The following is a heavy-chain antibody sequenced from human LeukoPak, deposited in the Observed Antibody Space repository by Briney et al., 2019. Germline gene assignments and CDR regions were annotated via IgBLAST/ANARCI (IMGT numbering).Heavy chain of an antibody. D-gene: IGHD3-3*01. Sequence: PGGSLRLSCAASGFTFSSYSMNWVRQAPGKGLEWVSYISSSSSTIYYADSVKGRFTISRDNAKNSLYLQMNSLRAEDTAVYYCARGEDSHYDFWSGYYYFDYWGQGTLVTVSS. V-gene: IGHV3-48*01. CDR3: ARGEDSHYDFWSGYYYFDY. CDR2: ISSSSSTI. J-gene: IGHJ4*02. CDR1: GFTFSSYS.